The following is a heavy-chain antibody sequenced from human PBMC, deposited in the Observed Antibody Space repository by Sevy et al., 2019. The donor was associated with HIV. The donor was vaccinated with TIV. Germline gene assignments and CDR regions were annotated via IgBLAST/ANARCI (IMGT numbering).Heavy chain of an antibody. CDR1: GFTFSNAW. CDR2: IKSKTDGGTT. D-gene: IGHD5-18*01. V-gene: IGHV3-15*07. J-gene: IGHJ4*02. Sequence: GGSLRLSCAASGFTFSNAWMNWVRQAPGKGLEWVGRIKSKTDGGTTDYDAPVKGRLTISRDDSKNTLYLQMNSLKTEDTALYYCTTDGGGYNYGYSFDYWRQGTLVTVSS. CDR3: TTDGGGYNYGYSFDY.